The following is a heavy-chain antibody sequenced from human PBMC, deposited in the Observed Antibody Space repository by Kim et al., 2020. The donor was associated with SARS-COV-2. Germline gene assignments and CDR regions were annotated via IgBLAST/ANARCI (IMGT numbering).Heavy chain of an antibody. J-gene: IGHJ4*02. Sequence: SETLSLTCTVSGGSISSSNYYWGWVRQPPGKGLEWIGSMYYSGRTSFHPSLRSRVTISVDTSKNQFSLKLSSVTAADTAVYYCASGQGLAAAGVHWGQGTLVTVSS. CDR3: ASGQGLAAAGVH. D-gene: IGHD6-13*01. CDR2: MYYSGRT. V-gene: IGHV4-39*07. CDR1: GGSISSSNYY.